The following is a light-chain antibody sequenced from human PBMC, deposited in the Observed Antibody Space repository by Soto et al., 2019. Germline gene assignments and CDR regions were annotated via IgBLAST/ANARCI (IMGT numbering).Light chain of an antibody. CDR2: KAS. J-gene: IGKJ1*01. CDR1: QSISSR. Sequence: DIQMTQSPSTLSASVGDRATIPCRASQSISSRLAWYQQKPGKAPKLLIYKASSLESGGPSRFSGSGSGTEFTLTISSLQPDDFATYYCQQYNSYPWTFGQGTKVEIK. V-gene: IGKV1-5*03. CDR3: QQYNSYPWT.